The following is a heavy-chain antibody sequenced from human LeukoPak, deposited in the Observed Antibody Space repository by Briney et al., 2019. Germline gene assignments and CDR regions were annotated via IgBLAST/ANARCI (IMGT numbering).Heavy chain of an antibody. J-gene: IGHJ4*02. V-gene: IGHV1-2*02. CDR1: GYTFTGYY. D-gene: IGHD2-15*01. CDR3: ARDCSGGSCEHY. Sequence: ASVKVSCKASGYTFTGYYMHWVRQAPGQGLEWMGWINPNSGGTNYAQKFQGRVTMTRDTSISTAYMELSRPRSDDTAVYYCARDCSGGSCEHYWGQGTLVTVSS. CDR2: INPNSGGT.